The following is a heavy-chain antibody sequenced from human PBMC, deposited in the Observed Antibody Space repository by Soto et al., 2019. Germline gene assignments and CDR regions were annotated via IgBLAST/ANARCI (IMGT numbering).Heavy chain of an antibody. Sequence: PGGSLRRSCVASGFSLANFPMNWVRQTPGKGLEWISYISPRGDNIYYAESVKGRFTTSRDNARNSLFLQMNSLRDEDAALYYCAKGPHHNIDWPYYFDSWGQEVPVTVSS. D-gene: IGHD3-9*01. J-gene: IGHJ4*02. CDR1: GFSLANFP. CDR2: ISPRGDNI. V-gene: IGHV3-48*02. CDR3: AKGPHHNIDWPYYFDS.